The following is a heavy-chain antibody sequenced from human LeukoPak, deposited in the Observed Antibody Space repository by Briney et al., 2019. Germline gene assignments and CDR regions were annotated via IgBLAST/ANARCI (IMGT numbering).Heavy chain of an antibody. J-gene: IGHJ4*02. CDR2: IKGKTDGGTT. CDR1: GFPFNNAW. Sequence: GGSLRLSCAAYGFPFNNAWLSWVRQAPGKGLEWIGRIKGKTDGGTTDYPAPVKGRFTISRDDSKNTLDLQMNSLKTEDTAIYYCSTVYYYGSGSRYKNYFDYWGQGTLVTVSS. CDR3: STVYYYGSGSRYKNYFDY. D-gene: IGHD3-10*01. V-gene: IGHV3-15*01.